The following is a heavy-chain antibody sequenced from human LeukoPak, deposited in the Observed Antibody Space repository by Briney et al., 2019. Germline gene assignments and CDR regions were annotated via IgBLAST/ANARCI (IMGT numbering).Heavy chain of an antibody. CDR2: IYYSGTT. V-gene: IGHV4-59*08. Sequence: PSETLSLTCTVSGGSISSYYWSWIRQPPGKGLEWLGYIYYSGTTNYNPSLKSRVTISVDTSKNQFSLKLSSVAAADTAVYYCARHPKGGNSGGPFDYWGQGTLVTVSS. D-gene: IGHD4-23*01. CDR1: GGSISSYY. J-gene: IGHJ4*02. CDR3: ARHPKGGNSGGPFDY.